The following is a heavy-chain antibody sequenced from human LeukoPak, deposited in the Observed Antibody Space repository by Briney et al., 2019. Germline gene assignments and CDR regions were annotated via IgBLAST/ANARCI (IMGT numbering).Heavy chain of an antibody. V-gene: IGHV3-21*01. J-gene: IGHJ4*02. Sequence: PGGSLRLSCAASGFTFTRYWMSWVRQAPGKGLEWVSSISSSSSYIYYADSVKGRFTISRDNAKNSLYLQMNSLRAEDTAVYYCARATYSSGWHVDYWGQGTLVTVSS. CDR3: ARATYSSGWHVDY. D-gene: IGHD6-19*01. CDR2: ISSSSSYI. CDR1: GFTFTRYW.